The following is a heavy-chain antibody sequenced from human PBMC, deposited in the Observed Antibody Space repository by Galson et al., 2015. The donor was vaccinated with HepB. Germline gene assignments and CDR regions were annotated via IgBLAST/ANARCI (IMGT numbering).Heavy chain of an antibody. V-gene: IGHV3-72*01. CDR2: TTNKANSYTT. CDR1: GFTFSDHY. CDR3: AREASSFGAGFDF. D-gene: IGHD2-2*01. J-gene: IGHJ4*02. Sequence: SLRLSCAASGFTFSDHYMDWVRQAPGKGLEWVGRTTNKANSYTTEFPASVKGRFTISRDDSKNSLYLQMNSLKTEDTAVYYCAREASSFGAGFDFWGQGTLVTVSS.